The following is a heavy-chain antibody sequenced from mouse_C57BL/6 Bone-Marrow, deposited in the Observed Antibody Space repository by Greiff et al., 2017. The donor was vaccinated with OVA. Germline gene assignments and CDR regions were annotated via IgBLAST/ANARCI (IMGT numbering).Heavy chain of an antibody. CDR2: IDPENGDT. Sequence: EVKLQESGAELVRPGASVKLSCTASGFNIKDDYMHWVKQRPEQGLEWIGWIDPENGDTEYASKFQGKATITADTSSNTAYLQLSSLTSEDTAVYYCTTSLGNFYFDYWGQGTTLTVSS. J-gene: IGHJ2*01. CDR1: GFNIKDDY. V-gene: IGHV14-4*01. CDR3: TTSLGNFYFDY. D-gene: IGHD2-1*01.